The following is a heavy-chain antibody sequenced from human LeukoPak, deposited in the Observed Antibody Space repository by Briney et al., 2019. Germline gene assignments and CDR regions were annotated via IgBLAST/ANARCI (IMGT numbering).Heavy chain of an antibody. CDR1: GGSISSYY. D-gene: IGHD3-22*01. V-gene: IGHV4-4*07. CDR3: ARSKAYYDSSGCANDC. Sequence: SETLSLTCTVSGGSISSYYWSWIRQPAGKGLEWIGRIYSSGSTNYDPSLKSRVTMSVDTSKNQYSLKLSSVTAADTAVYYCARSKAYYDSSGCANDCWGQGTLVTVSS. CDR2: IYSSGST. J-gene: IGHJ4*02.